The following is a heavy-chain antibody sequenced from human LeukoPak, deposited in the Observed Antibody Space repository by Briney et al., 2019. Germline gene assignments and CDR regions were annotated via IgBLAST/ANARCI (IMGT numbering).Heavy chain of an antibody. CDR3: ARESHWYFDY. CDR1: GGSFSGYY. CDR2: INHSGST. Sequence: SETLSLTCAVYGGSFSGYYWSWIRQPPGKGLEWIGEINHSGSTNYKPSLKSRVTISVDTSKNQFSLKLSSVTAADTAVYYCARESHWYFDYWGQGTLVTVSS. J-gene: IGHJ4*02. D-gene: IGHD2-8*02. V-gene: IGHV4-34*01.